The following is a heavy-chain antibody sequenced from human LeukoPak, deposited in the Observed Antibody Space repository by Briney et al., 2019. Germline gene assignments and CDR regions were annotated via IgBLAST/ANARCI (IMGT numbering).Heavy chain of an antibody. J-gene: IGHJ4*02. CDR3: ARRSSLDY. CDR1: GFTFSDYY. CDR2: ISPGGDDI. D-gene: IGHD6-13*01. V-gene: IGHV3-11*01. Sequence: GGSLRLSCAASGFTFSDYYMSWIRQAPGAGLEWVSYISPGGDDIYYADSAKGRFTISRDNAKNSLYLQMNSLRADDTAVYYCARRSSLDYWGQGTLVTVSS.